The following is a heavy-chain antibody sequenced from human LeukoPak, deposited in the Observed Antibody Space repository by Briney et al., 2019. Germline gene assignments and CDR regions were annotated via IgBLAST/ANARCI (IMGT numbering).Heavy chain of an antibody. Sequence: GGSLRLSCAASGFTFSSYSMNWVRQAPGKGLEWVSYISSSSSTIYYADSVKGRFTISRDNAKNSLYLQMNSLRAEDTAVYYCARDNGMYYSDSSDLHYFDYWGQGTLVTVSS. V-gene: IGHV3-48*01. CDR1: GFTFSSYS. CDR3: ARDNGMYYSDSSDLHYFDY. J-gene: IGHJ4*02. CDR2: ISSSSSTI. D-gene: IGHD3-22*01.